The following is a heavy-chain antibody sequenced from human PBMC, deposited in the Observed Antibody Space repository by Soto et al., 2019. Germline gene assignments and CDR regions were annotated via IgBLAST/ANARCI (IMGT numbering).Heavy chain of an antibody. CDR3: ARDVVGATVYFGYVDY. CDR1: GIIFNGFG. CDR2: IRYDGSNI. J-gene: IGHJ4*02. D-gene: IGHD1-26*01. Sequence: GGSLNLSCAPSGIIFNGFGMHWVRQVPGMGLEWVAFIRYDGSNIYYADSVKGRFTISRDNSKNALYLQMDSLRAEDTAVYYCARDVVGATVYFGYVDYWGQGALVTVS. V-gene: IGHV3-30*02.